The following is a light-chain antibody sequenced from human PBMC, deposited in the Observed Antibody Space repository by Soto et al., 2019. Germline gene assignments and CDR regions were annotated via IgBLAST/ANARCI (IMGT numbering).Light chain of an antibody. CDR1: SSDVGGYNY. CDR3: SSYTRSTTVV. V-gene: IGLV2-8*01. Sequence: QSALTQPPSASGSPGQSVTISCTGTSSDVGGYNYVSWYQQHPGKAPKLMIYEVSKRPSGVPDRFSGSKSGNTASLTISGLQAEDEADYYCSSYTRSTTVVFGGGTKLTVL. CDR2: EVS. J-gene: IGLJ2*01.